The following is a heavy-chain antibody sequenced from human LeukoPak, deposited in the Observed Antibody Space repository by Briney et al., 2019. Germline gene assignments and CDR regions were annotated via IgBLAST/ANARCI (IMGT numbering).Heavy chain of an antibody. CDR2: IYHSGST. J-gene: IGHJ4*02. CDR1: GGSISSSNW. CDR3: ARTKTTHSSWYLGGGVGFDY. Sequence: SETLSLTCAVSGGSISSSNWWNWVRQPPGKGLEWIGEIYHSGSTNYNPSLKSRVTISVDTSKNQFSLKLSSVTAADTAVYYCARTKTTHSSWYLGGGVGFDYWGQGTLVTVSS. D-gene: IGHD6-13*01. V-gene: IGHV4-4*02.